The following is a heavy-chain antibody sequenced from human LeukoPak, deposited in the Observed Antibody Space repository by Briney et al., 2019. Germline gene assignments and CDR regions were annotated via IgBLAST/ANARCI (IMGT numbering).Heavy chain of an antibody. J-gene: IGHJ3*02. Sequence: SETLSLTCAVYGGSFSGYYWSWMRQPPGKGLEWIGEINHSGHTNHNPSLKSRVTISEDTSKNQFSLKLRSVTAADTAVYYCARRNYDTSGNYIDTFDIWGQGTRVTVSS. CDR3: ARRNYDTSGNYIDTFDI. D-gene: IGHD3-22*01. V-gene: IGHV4-34*01. CDR1: GGSFSGYY. CDR2: INHSGHT.